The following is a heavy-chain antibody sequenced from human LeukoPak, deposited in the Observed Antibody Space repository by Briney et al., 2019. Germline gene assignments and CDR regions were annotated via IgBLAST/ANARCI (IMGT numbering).Heavy chain of an antibody. CDR3: ASNHY. Sequence: GGSLRLSCVASGSTFSPYWMSWVRQAPGKGLEWVANIKPDGSEKHYVDSVKGRFTISRDNAKNSLYLQMNSLRVEDAAVYYCASNHYWGQGTLVTVSS. J-gene: IGHJ4*02. V-gene: IGHV3-7*01. CDR2: IKPDGSEK. CDR1: GSTFSPYW.